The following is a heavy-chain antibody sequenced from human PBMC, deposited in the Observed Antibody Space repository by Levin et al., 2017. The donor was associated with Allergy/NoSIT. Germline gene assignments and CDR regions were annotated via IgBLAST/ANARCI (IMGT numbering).Heavy chain of an antibody. V-gene: IGHV3-30*18. CDR1: GFTFSAYG. D-gene: IGHD3-9*01. J-gene: IGHJ5*02. CDR2: ISFDGANK. Sequence: GGSLRLSCAASGFTFSAYGMHWVRQAPGKGLEWVAVISFDGANKYYGDSVKGRFTISRDNFKSTLHLQMNRLRAEDTAVYYCANVIRHHDILTGYFRSASWGQGTLVTVSS. CDR3: ANVIRHHDILTGYFRSAS.